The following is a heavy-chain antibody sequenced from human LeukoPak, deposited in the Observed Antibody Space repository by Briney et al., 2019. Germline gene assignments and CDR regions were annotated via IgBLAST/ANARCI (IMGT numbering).Heavy chain of an antibody. J-gene: IGHJ5*02. D-gene: IGHD3-22*01. CDR1: GFTFSDYY. V-gene: IGHV3-11*01. CDR2: ISSSGSTI. CDR3: AREWYYYDSSGYLLNWFDP. Sequence: GGSLRLSCAASGFTFSDYYMSWIRQAPGRGLEWVSYISSSGSTIYYADSVKGRFTISRDNAKNSLYLQMNSLRAEDTAVYYCAREWYYYDSSGYLLNWFDPWGQGTLVTVSS.